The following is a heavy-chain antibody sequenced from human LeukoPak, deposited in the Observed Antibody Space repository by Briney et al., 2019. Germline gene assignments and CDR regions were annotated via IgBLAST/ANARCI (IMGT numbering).Heavy chain of an antibody. D-gene: IGHD6-19*01. CDR1: GGSIGGHTFY. J-gene: IGHJ3*02. CDR3: ARLTALAGHRGAFDI. CDR2: IYSNEKT. Sequence: SETLSLTCNVSGGSIGGHTFYWDWIRQPPGKGLEWIATIYSNEKTFYNPSLKSRVAISIDMSKSQFSLHLSSVTAADTAIYYCARLTALAGHRGAFDIWGPGTMVTVSS. V-gene: IGHV4-39*01.